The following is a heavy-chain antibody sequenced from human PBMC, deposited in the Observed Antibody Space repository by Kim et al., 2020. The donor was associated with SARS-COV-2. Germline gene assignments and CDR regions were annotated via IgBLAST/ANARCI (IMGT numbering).Heavy chain of an antibody. CDR3: ASQRYCSSTSCPSRVSSGSYYYYYGMDV. CDR2: IIPIFGTA. CDR1: GGTFSSYA. D-gene: IGHD2-2*01. J-gene: IGHJ6*02. Sequence: SVKVSCKASGGTFSSYAISWVRQAPGQGLEWMGGIIPIFGTANYAQKFQGRVTITADESTSTAYMELSSLRSEDTAVYYCASQRYCSSTSCPSRVSSGSYYYYYGMDVWGQGTTVTVSS. V-gene: IGHV1-69*13.